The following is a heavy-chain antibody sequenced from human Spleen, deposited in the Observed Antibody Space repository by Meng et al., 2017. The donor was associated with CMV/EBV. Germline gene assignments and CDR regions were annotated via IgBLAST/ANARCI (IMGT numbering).Heavy chain of an antibody. Sequence: SETLSLTCIVSGGSISTSSYYWGWIRQPPGKGLEWIASIYYTGGTFYNPSLRSRVTISVDTSKNQFSLKLSSVTAADTAVYYCARVWGGDSWGYYGMDVWGLGTTVTVSS. CDR2: IYYTGGT. J-gene: IGHJ6*02. CDR1: GGSISTSSYY. V-gene: IGHV4-39*02. CDR3: ARVWGGDSWGYYGMDV. D-gene: IGHD2-21*02.